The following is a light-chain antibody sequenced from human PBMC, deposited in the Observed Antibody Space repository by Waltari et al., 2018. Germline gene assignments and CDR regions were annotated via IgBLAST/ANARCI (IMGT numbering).Light chain of an antibody. V-gene: IGLV2-14*03. CDR1: SSDFGAYKY. Sequence: QSALTQPASVSGSPGPSVSISCTGTSSDFGAYKYVSWYQQHPGKAPKLIIYDVSDRPSGVSDRFSGSKSGNTASLIISGLQAEDEADYYCSSYSSSTTRVFGGGTKLTVL. CDR3: SSYSSSTTRV. J-gene: IGLJ3*02. CDR2: DVS.